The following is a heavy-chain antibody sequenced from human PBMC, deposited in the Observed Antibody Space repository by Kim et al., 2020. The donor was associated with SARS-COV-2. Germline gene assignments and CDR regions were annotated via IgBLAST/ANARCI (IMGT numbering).Heavy chain of an antibody. Sequence: SETLSLTCTVSGGSISSYYWSWIRQPPGKGLEWIGYIYYSGSTNYNASLKSRVTISVDTSKNQFSLTLSSVTAADTAVYYCARLQRRAATTRCYYYYGMGVWGHGTTVTVSS. D-gene: IGHD1-1*01. CDR1: GGSISSYY. CDR2: IYYSGST. CDR3: ARLQRRAATTRCYYYYGMGV. V-gene: IGHV4-59*08. J-gene: IGHJ6*02.